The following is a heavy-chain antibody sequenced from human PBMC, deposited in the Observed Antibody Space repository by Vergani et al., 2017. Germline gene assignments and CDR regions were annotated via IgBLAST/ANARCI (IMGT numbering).Heavy chain of an antibody. Sequence: QVQLQQWGAGLLKPSETLSLTCAVYGGSFSGYYWSCIRQPPGKGLEWIGEINHSGSTNYNPSLKSRVTISVDTSKNQFSLKLSSVTAADTAVYYCARDFGGEWYFDLWGRGTFVTVSS. V-gene: IGHV4-34*01. J-gene: IGHJ2*01. CDR3: ARDFGGEWYFDL. CDR1: GGSFSGYY. CDR2: INHSGST. D-gene: IGHD2-21*01.